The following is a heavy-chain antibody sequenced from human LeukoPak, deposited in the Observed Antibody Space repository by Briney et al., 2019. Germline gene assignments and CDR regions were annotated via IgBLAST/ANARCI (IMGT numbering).Heavy chain of an antibody. J-gene: IGHJ4*02. D-gene: IGHD2-2*01. CDR1: GFTVSSYA. V-gene: IGHV3-30*04. Sequence: GGSLRLSCAVSGFTVSSYAMHWVRQTPGKGLEWVAVISYDGSNRYYADSVKGRFTISRDSSKNTLYLQMNSLRDEDTANYYCARAGCSSTGCCPEYWGQGTLVTVPT. CDR2: ISYDGSNR. CDR3: ARAGCSSTGCCPEY.